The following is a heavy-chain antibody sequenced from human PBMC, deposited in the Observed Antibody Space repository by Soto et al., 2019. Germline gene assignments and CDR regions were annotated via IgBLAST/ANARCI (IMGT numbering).Heavy chain of an antibody. CDR1: GYTFSAHY. CDR2: INSRNGDT. CDR3: ARGTGSSWFDL. V-gene: IGHV1-2*02. J-gene: IGHJ5*02. D-gene: IGHD3-10*01. Sequence: ASVKVSCEASGYTFSAHYIHWVRQAPGQGLQWMGWINSRNGDTKYARDFQGSVTLTRDTSINTAYMELRSQTSDDTAIYYCARGTGSSWFDLWGQGPMVTVYS.